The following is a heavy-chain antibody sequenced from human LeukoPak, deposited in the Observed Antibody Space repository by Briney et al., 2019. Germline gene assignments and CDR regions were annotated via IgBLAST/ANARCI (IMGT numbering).Heavy chain of an antibody. D-gene: IGHD3-9*01. CDR1: GVSISSDGYS. Sequence: SQTLSLTCAVSGVSISSDGYSWSWIRHPPGKGLEWIGYIYHSGSTYYNPSLKSRVTISVDRSKNQFSLKLSSVTAADTAVYYCARGSLKGDILTGYYYFDYWGQGTLVTVSS. J-gene: IGHJ4*02. CDR2: IYHSGST. V-gene: IGHV4-30-2*01. CDR3: ARGSLKGDILTGYYYFDY.